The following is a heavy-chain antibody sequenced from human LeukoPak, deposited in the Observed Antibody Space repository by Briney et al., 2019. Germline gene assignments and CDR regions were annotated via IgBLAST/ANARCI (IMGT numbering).Heavy chain of an antibody. CDR2: TYYSGST. J-gene: IGHJ4*02. Sequence: SETLSLTCTVSGGSISSSSYYWGWIRQPPGKGLEWIGSTYYSGSTYYNPSLKSRVTISVDTSKNQFSLKLSSVTAADTAVYYCARLRVVTAICDYRGQGTLVTVSS. CDR3: ARLRVVTAICDY. V-gene: IGHV4-39*01. D-gene: IGHD2-21*02. CDR1: GGSISSSSYY.